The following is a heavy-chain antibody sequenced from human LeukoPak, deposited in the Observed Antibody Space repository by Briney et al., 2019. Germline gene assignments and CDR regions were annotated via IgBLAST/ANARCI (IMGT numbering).Heavy chain of an antibody. CDR2: INHSGST. V-gene: IGHV4-34*01. CDR1: GGSFSGYY. J-gene: IGHJ4*02. D-gene: IGHD3-22*01. CDR3: ARGSPSGYAY. Sequence: PSETLSLTCAVYGGSFSGYYWSWIRQPPGKGLEWIGEINHSGSTNYNPSLKSRVTISVDTSKNQFSLKLSSVTAADTAVYYCARGSPSGYAYWGQGTLVTVSS.